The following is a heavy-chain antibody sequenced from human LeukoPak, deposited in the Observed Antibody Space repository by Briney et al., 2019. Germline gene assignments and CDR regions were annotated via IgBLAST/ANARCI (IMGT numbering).Heavy chain of an antibody. CDR1: GFTFSNAW. J-gene: IGHJ4*02. D-gene: IGHD6-19*01. CDR2: IKSKTDGGTT. CDR3: TTDPSIAVGSDY. Sequence: MAGGSLRLSCAASGFTFSNAWMSWVRQAPGKGLEWVGRIKSKTDGGTTDYAAPVKGRFTISRDDSKNTLYLQMNSLKTEDTAVYYCTTDPSIAVGSDYWGQGTLVTVSS. V-gene: IGHV3-15*01.